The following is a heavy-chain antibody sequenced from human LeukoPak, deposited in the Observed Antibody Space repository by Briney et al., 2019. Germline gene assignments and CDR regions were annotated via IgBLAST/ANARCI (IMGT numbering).Heavy chain of an antibody. CDR1: GGTFSSYA. D-gene: IGHD6-19*01. J-gene: IGHJ4*02. Sequence: SVKVSCKASGGTFSSYAISWVRQAPGQGLEWMGGIIPIFGTANYAQKFQGRVTMTTDKPTSTAYMELKSLRSDDTAVYYCARDPTNSGGWHPFFDYWGQGTLVAVSS. CDR3: ARDPTNSGGWHPFFDY. CDR2: IIPIFGTA. V-gene: IGHV1-69*05.